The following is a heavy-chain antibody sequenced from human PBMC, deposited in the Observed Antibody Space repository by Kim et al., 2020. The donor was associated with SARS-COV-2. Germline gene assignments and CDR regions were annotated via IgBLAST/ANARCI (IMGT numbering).Heavy chain of an antibody. CDR3: ARLERSTMIVVVIGY. Sequence: SETLSLTGTVSGCSISSISCYWGWILQPPGKGLDWILSIYESGNTYYNPSLKSRVTISVDTSKNHFSLRLSSVTAADTAVYSCARLERSTMIVVVIGYWGQGTLVTVSS. V-gene: IGHV4-39*01. CDR1: GCSISSISCY. D-gene: IGHD3-22*01. J-gene: IGHJ4*02. CDR2: IYESGNT.